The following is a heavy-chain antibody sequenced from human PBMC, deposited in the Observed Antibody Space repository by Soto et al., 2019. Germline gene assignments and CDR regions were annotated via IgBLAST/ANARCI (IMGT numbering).Heavy chain of an antibody. Sequence: PSETLSLTCTVSGGSISSYYWSWIRQHPGKGLEWIGEINHSGSTNYNPSLKSRVTISVDTSNNQFSLKLSSVTAADTAVYYCARRLLLWFGELSLSYFDYWGQGTLVTVSS. D-gene: IGHD3-10*01. J-gene: IGHJ4*02. CDR1: GGSISSYY. CDR3: ARRLLLWFGELSLSYFDY. V-gene: IGHV4-34*01. CDR2: INHSGST.